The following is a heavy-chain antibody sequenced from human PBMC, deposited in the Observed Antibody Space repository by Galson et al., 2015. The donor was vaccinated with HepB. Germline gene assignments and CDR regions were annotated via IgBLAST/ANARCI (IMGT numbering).Heavy chain of an antibody. J-gene: IGHJ6*03. CDR1: GFTFSSYD. V-gene: IGHV3-13*01. CDR3: ARGGYSYGYYYYYYMDV. Sequence: LRLSCAASGFTFSSYDMHWVRQATGKGLEWVSAIGTAGDTYYPGSVKGRFAISRENAKNSLYLQMNSLRAGDTAVYYCARGGYSYGYYYYYYMDVWGKGTTVTVSS. CDR2: IGTAGDT. D-gene: IGHD5-18*01.